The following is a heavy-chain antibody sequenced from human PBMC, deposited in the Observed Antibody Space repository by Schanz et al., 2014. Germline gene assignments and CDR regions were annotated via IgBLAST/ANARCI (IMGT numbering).Heavy chain of an antibody. CDR3: AKSLESCPGGRCSRGYFDY. Sequence: EVHLVESGGGLVQPGGSLRLSCAASGITFSSHSFNWVRQAPGKGLEWISYITYNGGTIYYADSVKGRFTISRDNFKGALYLQMSSLRAEDTAVYYCAKSLESCPGGRCSRGYFDYWGQGTLVNVSS. J-gene: IGHJ4*02. V-gene: IGHV3-48*01. CDR1: GITFSSHS. CDR2: ITYNGGTI. D-gene: IGHD2-8*02.